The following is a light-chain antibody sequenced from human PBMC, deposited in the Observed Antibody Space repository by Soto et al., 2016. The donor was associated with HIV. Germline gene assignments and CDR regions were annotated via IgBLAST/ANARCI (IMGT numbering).Light chain of an antibody. CDR3: LQDYSYPYT. Sequence: AIQMTQSPSSLSASVGDRVTITCRASQDIKNELAWYQQKPGWAPKLLIYSTSSLGSAVPSRFSGSASSTYFTLTISSLQPEDAASYFXLQDYSYPYTFGRGPSWSS. J-gene: IGKJ2*01. CDR2: STS. CDR1: QDIKNE. V-gene: IGKV1-6*01.